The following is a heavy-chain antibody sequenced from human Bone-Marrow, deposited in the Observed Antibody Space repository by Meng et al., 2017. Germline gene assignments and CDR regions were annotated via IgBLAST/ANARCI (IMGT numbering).Heavy chain of an antibody. CDR3: AKDPARFDY. J-gene: IGHJ4*02. Sequence: EVHLVDVGGGLVRPVWSLRLSCAASGFTFSSYAMSWVRQAPGKGLEWVSAISGSGGSTYYADSVKGRFTISRDNSKNTLYLQMNSLRAEDTAVYYCAKDPARFDYWGQGTLVTVSS. CDR2: ISGSGGST. V-gene: IGHV3-23*04. CDR1: GFTFSSYA.